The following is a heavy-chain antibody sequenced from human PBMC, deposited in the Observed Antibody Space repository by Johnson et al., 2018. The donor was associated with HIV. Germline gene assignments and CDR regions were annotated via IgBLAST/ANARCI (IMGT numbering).Heavy chain of an antibody. D-gene: IGHD2-21*01. V-gene: IGHV3-72*01. CDR2: TKNKANSYTT. CDR1: GFTFSSYG. CDR3: ALSYSLDAFDI. J-gene: IGHJ3*02. Sequence: VQLVESGGGVVRPGGSLRLSCAASGFTFSSYGMHWVRQAPGKGLEWVGRTKNKANSYTTEYAASVKGRFTISRDDSKNSLYLQMNSLKTEDTAVYYCALSYSLDAFDIWGQGTMVTVSS.